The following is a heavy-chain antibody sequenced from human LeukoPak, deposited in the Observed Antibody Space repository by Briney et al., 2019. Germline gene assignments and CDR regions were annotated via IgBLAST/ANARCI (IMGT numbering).Heavy chain of an antibody. J-gene: IGHJ6*03. CDR1: GGSISSGSYY. V-gene: IGHV4-61*01. Sequence: SETLSLTCTVSGGSISSGSYYWSWIRQPPGTGLEWIGYIYYSGSTNYNPSLKSRVTISVDTSKNQFSLKLSSVTAADTAVYSCARGHSYYYYYMDVWGKGTTVTVSS. CDR2: IYYSGST. CDR3: ARGHSYYYYYMDV.